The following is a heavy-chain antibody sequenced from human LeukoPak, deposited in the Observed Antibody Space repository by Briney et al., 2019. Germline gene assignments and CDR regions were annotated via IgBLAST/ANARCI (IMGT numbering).Heavy chain of an antibody. D-gene: IGHD2-2*01. CDR3: AKDGRSTTPGY. CDR2: IGGSGGST. CDR1: GFTFRKAG. Sequence: GGSLRLSCAASGFTFRKAGMSWVGQAPGKGREWVSGIGGSGGSTYYADSVKGRFTISRDNSKNTLYLQMNSLRAEDTAVYYCAKDGRSTTPGYWGQGTLVTVSS. V-gene: IGHV3-23*01. J-gene: IGHJ4*02.